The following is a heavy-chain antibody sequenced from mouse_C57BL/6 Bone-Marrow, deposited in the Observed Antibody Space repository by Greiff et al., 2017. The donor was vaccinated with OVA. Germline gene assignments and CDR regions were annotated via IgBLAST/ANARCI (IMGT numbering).Heavy chain of an antibody. Sequence: DVMLVESGEGLVKPGGSLKLSCAASGFTFSSYAMSWVRQTPEKRLEWVAYISSGGDYIYYADTVKGRFTISRDNARNTLYLKMSSLKSEDTAMYYCTRGTVYFDSWGQGTTLTVSS. CDR1: GFTFSSYA. J-gene: IGHJ2*01. D-gene: IGHD4-1*01. V-gene: IGHV5-9-1*02. CDR3: TRGTVYFDS. CDR2: ISSGGDYI.